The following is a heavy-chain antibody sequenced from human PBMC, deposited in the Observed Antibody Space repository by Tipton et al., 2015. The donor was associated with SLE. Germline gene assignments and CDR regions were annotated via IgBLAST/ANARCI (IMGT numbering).Heavy chain of an antibody. Sequence: TLSLTCIVSGDSISSSSYFWGWIRQSAGKGLEWIGYISYNGITNFNPSLKSRITISVDTSKNQFSLRLTSVTAADTAVYYCARAEMTTEGSVFYFYVDVWGKGTTVTVSS. CDR2: ISYNGIT. CDR3: ARAEMTTEGSVFYFYVDV. CDR1: GDSISSSSYF. V-gene: IGHV4-61*10. J-gene: IGHJ6*03. D-gene: IGHD5-24*01.